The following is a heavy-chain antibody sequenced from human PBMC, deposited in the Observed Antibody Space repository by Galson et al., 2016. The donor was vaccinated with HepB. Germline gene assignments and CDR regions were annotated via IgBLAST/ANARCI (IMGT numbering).Heavy chain of an antibody. Sequence: SLRLSCAASAFSFSSYSMNWVRQAPGKGLEWISYISSTRTITYYADSVKGRFTISRGNAKNSLYLQMDSLRDDDTAVYYCARKSPFGPFDYWGHGTLVSVSS. D-gene: IGHD2/OR15-2a*01. CDR3: ARKSPFGPFDY. V-gene: IGHV3-48*02. J-gene: IGHJ4*01. CDR1: AFSFSSYS. CDR2: ISSTRTIT.